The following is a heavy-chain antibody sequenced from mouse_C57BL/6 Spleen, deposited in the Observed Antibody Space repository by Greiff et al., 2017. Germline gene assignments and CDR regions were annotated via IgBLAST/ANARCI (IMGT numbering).Heavy chain of an antibody. Sequence: VQLQQSGAELVKPGASVKISCKASGYAFSSYWMNWVKQRPGKGLEWIGQIYPGDGDTNYNGKFKGRAPLTADKSSCTAFMQLSSLTSEDSAVYFCARSITTVVADYWGQGTTLTVSS. CDR3: ARSITTVVADY. CDR1: GYAFSSYW. D-gene: IGHD1-1*01. V-gene: IGHV1-80*01. CDR2: IYPGDGDT. J-gene: IGHJ2*01.